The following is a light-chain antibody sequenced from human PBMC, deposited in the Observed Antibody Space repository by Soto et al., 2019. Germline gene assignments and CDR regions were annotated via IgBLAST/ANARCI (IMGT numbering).Light chain of an antibody. CDR1: QNVGSN. CDR2: GTS. J-gene: IGKJ1*01. Sequence: EIVLTQSPGTLSLSPGERATLSCRASQNVGSNYLAWYQQKPGQAPRLLIYGTSSRATGVPARFSGSGSGTEFTLTISSLQAEDFAVYYCQQYNNWPWTFGQGTKVDI. V-gene: IGKV3-15*01. CDR3: QQYNNWPWT.